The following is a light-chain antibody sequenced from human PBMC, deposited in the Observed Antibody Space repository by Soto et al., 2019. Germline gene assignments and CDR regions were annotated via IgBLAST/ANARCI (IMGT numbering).Light chain of an antibody. Sequence: EIVLTQSPGTLAFSPGGTATLVCSASQSVSSSYLAWYQQKPGQAPRRIIYGASSRATGIPDRFSGSGSGTDFTLTISSLEPEDSAVYYCQQRHMWPITFGQGTRREIK. J-gene: IGKJ5*01. CDR1: QSVSSSY. CDR3: QQRHMWPIT. CDR2: GAS. V-gene: IGKV3D-20*02.